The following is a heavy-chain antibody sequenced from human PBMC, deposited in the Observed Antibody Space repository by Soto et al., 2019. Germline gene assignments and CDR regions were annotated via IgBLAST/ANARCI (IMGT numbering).Heavy chain of an antibody. CDR2: INAGNGNT. J-gene: IGHJ4*02. D-gene: IGHD2-2*01. CDR1: GYTFTSYA. Sequence: ASVKVSCKASGYTFTSYAMHWVRQAPGQRLEWMGWINAGNGNTKYSQKFQGRVTITRDTSASTAYMELSSLRSEDAAVYYCARGGALGYCSSTSRYYFDYCGQGTLVTVSS. CDR3: ARGGALGYCSSTSRYYFDY. V-gene: IGHV1-3*01.